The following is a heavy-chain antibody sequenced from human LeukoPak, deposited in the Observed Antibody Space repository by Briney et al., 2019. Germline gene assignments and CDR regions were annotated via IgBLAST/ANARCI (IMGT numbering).Heavy chain of an antibody. J-gene: IGHJ4*02. V-gene: IGHV3-48*03. CDR3: AREYYDILTGYPDIFDY. CDR2: ISSSGSTI. CDR1: GFTFSSYE. D-gene: IGHD3-9*01. Sequence: PGGSLGLSCAASGFTFSSYEMNWVRQAPGKGLEWVSYISSSGSTIYYADSVKGRFTISRDNAKNSLYLQMNSLRAEDTAVYYCAREYYDILTGYPDIFDYWGQGTLVTVSS.